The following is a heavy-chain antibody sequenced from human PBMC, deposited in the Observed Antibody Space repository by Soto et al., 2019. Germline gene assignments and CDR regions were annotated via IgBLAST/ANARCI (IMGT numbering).Heavy chain of an antibody. CDR1: GDSVSSNSAA. CDR3: ARDSFRGLLPYSIYYYGMDV. D-gene: IGHD2-15*01. J-gene: IGHJ6*02. CDR2: TYYRSRWYN. Sequence: SQTLSLTCVISGDSVSSNSAAWNWIRQSPSRGLEWLGRTYYRSRWYNDYAVSVKSRITINPDTSKNQFSLQLNSVTPEDTAVYYCARDSFRGLLPYSIYYYGMDVWGQGTTVTVSS. V-gene: IGHV6-1*01.